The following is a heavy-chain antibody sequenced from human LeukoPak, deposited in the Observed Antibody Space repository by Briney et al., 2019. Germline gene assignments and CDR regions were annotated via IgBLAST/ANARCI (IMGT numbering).Heavy chain of an antibody. Sequence: SETLSLTCNVSGYSISRGYYWGWIRQPPGKGLEWIGSVHHTGSTYYNPSLESRVTMSVDTSKNQFSLKLSSVTAADTAVYYCARARGYSYGYYFDYWGQGTLVTVPS. J-gene: IGHJ4*02. V-gene: IGHV4-38-2*02. CDR3: ARARGYSYGYYFDY. CDR2: VHHTGST. CDR1: GYSISRGYY. D-gene: IGHD5-18*01.